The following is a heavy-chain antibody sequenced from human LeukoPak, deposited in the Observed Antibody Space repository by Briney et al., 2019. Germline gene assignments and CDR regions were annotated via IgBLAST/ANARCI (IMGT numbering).Heavy chain of an antibody. V-gene: IGHV1-2*04. CDR3: ARSVVPAAPTFDY. CDR1: GYTFTGYY. Sequence: ASVKVSCKASGYTFTGYYMHWVRQAPGQGLEWMGWINPNSGGTNYAQKFQGWVTMTRDTSISTAYMELSRLRSEDTAVYYCARSVVPAAPTFDYWGQGTLVTVSS. D-gene: IGHD2-2*01. CDR2: INPNSGGT. J-gene: IGHJ4*02.